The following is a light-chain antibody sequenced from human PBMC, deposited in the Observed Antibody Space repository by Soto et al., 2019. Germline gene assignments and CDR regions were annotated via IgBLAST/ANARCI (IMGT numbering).Light chain of an antibody. J-gene: IGKJ4*01. Sequence: DVVMTQSPLSLPVTLGQPASISCRSSQSLVYSDGNTYLNWFHQRPGQSPSRLIYQVSNRDSGVPDRFRGSGAGTDFALKISRVEAEDVGVYYCLKGTHWPLTFGGGTKVEIK. CDR2: QVS. CDR1: QSLVYSDGNTY. CDR3: LKGTHWPLT. V-gene: IGKV2-30*01.